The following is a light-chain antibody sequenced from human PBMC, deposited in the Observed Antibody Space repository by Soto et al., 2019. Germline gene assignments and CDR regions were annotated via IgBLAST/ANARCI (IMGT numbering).Light chain of an antibody. CDR3: QQYNSYPVT. CDR1: QSISSW. CDR2: DAS. Sequence: DIQMTQSPSTLSASVGDRVTITCRASQSISSWLAWYQQKPGKAPKLLIYDASSLESGVPTRFSGSGSGTEFTLTISSLQPDDLATHYCQQYNSYPVTFGQGTKVEIK. J-gene: IGKJ1*01. V-gene: IGKV1-5*01.